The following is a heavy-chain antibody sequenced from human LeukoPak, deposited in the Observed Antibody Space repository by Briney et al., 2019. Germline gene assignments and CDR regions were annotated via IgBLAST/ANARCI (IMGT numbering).Heavy chain of an antibody. CDR2: IKHDGSEK. CDR3: ARPWRCGGNHYCYSWFDP. D-gene: IGHD2-15*01. V-gene: IGHV3-7*01. J-gene: IGHJ5*02. CDR1: EFTFSNSW. Sequence: PGGSLRLSCTASEFTFSNSWMSWVRQAPGKGLEWVANIKHDGSEKSYVDSVKGRFTISIDNSNNSLYLQMNSLRVEDTAVYFCARPWRCGGNHYCYSWFDPWGQGTLVTVSS.